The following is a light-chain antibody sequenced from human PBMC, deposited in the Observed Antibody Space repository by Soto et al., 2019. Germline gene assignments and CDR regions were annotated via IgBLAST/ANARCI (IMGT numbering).Light chain of an antibody. Sequence: QAVVTQPPSVSGAPGQRVTISCTGSSSNIGAGYDVHWYQQLPGTAPRLLIYANSNRPSGVPDRFSGSKSGTSASLAITGLQAEDEADYYCQSYDSSLTGDVFGTGTKVTVL. CDR1: SSNIGAGYD. CDR2: ANS. V-gene: IGLV1-40*01. CDR3: QSYDSSLTGDV. J-gene: IGLJ1*01.